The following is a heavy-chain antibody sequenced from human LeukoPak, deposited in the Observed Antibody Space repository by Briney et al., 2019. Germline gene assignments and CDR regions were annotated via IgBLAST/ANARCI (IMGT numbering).Heavy chain of an antibody. Sequence: PGGSLRLSCAVSGFTFSTYSMNWVGQAPGRGLEGVSYISSSSSTTYYADSVKGRFTISRDNAKNSLYLQMNSLRDEDTAVYYCAKDSDYYHSSGYYYAYFQHWGQGTLVTVSS. CDR3: AKDSDYYHSSGYYYAYFQH. CDR2: ISSSSSTT. V-gene: IGHV3-48*02. D-gene: IGHD3-22*01. J-gene: IGHJ1*01. CDR1: GFTFSTYS.